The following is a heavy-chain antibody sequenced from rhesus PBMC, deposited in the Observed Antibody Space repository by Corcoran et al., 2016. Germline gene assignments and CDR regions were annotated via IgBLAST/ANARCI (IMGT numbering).Heavy chain of an antibody. CDR2: MNSCAVST. D-gene: IGHD6-31*01. CDR1: GFTFSSYG. CDR3: AKDKLIAAVFDY. J-gene: IGHJ4*01. Sequence: EVQLVETGGGLVQPGGSLKLSCAASGFTFSSYGMSWVRQAPGKGLEWVSSMNSCAVSTYYADYVKGRFTISRDNSKNTLSLQMNSLRAEDTAVYYCAKDKLIAAVFDYWGQGVLVTVSS. V-gene: IGHV3S5*01.